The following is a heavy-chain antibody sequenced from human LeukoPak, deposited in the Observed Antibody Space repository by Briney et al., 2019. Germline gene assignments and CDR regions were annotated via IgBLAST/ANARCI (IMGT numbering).Heavy chain of an antibody. Sequence: GGSLRLSXAASGFNFDDYGMSWVRQAPGKGLEWVSGINWNGGSTGYADSVKGRFTISRDNAKNSLYVQMNSLRAEDTALYYCARVAYSGYVTGNDYWGQGTLVIVSS. J-gene: IGHJ4*02. CDR3: ARVAYSGYVTGNDY. CDR2: INWNGGST. V-gene: IGHV3-20*04. CDR1: GFNFDDYG. D-gene: IGHD5-12*01.